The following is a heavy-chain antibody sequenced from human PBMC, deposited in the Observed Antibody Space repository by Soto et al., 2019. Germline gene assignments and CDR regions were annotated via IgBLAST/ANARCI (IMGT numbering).Heavy chain of an antibody. V-gene: IGHV3-21*06. D-gene: IGHD1-26*01. CDR1: TFSMYS. CDR3: ARDQGGSYDSWFDP. Sequence: EVQVVESGGGLVQPGGSLRLSCTVTFSMYSMNWVRQAPGKGLEWVASISSGSAYIKYAESVKGRFSISRDNAKNSLNLQMNSLRAEDTAIYHCARDQGGSYDSWFDPWGQGTLVTVSS. CDR2: ISSGSAYI. J-gene: IGHJ5*02.